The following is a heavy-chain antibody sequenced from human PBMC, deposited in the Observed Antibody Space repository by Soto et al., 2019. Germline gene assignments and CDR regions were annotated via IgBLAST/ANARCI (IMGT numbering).Heavy chain of an antibody. CDR1: GFIFSSYT. CDR3: ARPPPAASPAPERHSDL. CDR2: ISPTSAYI. V-gene: IGHV3-21*03. Sequence: EVQLVESGGGLVKPGGSLRLSCAASGFIFSSYTMNWVRQAPGRGLEWVSSISPTSAYIYDADSVKGRFTISRDNAKSSLFLQMNSLRPEDTAVYYCARPPPAASPAPERHSDLWGRGTLVNVSS. D-gene: IGHD6-25*01. J-gene: IGHJ2*01.